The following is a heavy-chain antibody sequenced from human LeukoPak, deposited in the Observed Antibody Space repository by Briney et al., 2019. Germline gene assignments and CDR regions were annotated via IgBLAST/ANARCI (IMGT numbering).Heavy chain of an antibody. Sequence: SETLSLTCTVSGGSISSYYWSWIRQPPGKGLEWIGYTYYSGSTNYNPSLKSRVTISVDTSKNQFSLKLSSVTAADTAVYYCARDRPVGWFDPWGQGTLVTVSS. J-gene: IGHJ5*02. CDR3: ARDRPVGWFDP. CDR1: GGSISSYY. V-gene: IGHV4-59*01. CDR2: TYYSGST.